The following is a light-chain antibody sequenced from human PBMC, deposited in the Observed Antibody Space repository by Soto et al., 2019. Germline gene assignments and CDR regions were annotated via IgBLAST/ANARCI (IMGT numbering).Light chain of an antibody. CDR3: QQSYSTPFT. CDR2: AAS. V-gene: IGKV1-39*01. J-gene: IGKJ3*01. Sequence: DIQMTQSPSSLSASVGDRVTITCRASQSISSYLNWYQQKPGKAPKLLLYAASSLQSGVPTRFSGSGSGTDVTITISSLQPEDFATYYCQQSYSTPFTFGPGTKVDIK. CDR1: QSISSY.